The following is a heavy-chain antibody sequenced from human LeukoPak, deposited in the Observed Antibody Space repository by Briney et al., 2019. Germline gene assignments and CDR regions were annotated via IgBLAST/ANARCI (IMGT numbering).Heavy chain of an antibody. CDR3: ARGKTQSSSTSCPYFDY. CDR1: GGSFSGYY. CDR2: INHSGST. V-gene: IGHV4-34*01. J-gene: IGHJ4*02. D-gene: IGHD2-2*01. Sequence: SETLSLTCAVYGGSFSGYYWSWIRQPPGKGLEWIGEINHSGSTNYNPSLKSRVTISVDTSKNQFSLKLSSVTAADTAVYYCARGKTQSSSTSCPYFDYWGQGTLVTVSS.